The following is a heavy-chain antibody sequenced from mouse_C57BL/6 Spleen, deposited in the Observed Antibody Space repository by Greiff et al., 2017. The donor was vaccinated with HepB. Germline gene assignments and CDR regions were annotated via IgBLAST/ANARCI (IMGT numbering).Heavy chain of an antibody. J-gene: IGHJ4*01. CDR2: IDPANGNT. CDR1: GFNIKNTY. V-gene: IGHV14-3*01. CDR3: AYDYDGGGMDY. D-gene: IGHD2-4*01. Sequence: VQLQQSVAELVRPGASVKLSCTASGFNIKNTYMHWVKQRPEQGLEWIGRIDPANGNTKYAPKFQGKATLTADKSSNTAYLQLSSLTSEDTAISCGAYDYDGGGMDYWGQGTSVTVSS.